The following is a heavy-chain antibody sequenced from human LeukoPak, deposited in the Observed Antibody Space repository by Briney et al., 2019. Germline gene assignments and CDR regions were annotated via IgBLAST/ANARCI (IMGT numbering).Heavy chain of an antibody. CDR2: IKQDGSEK. CDR3: ARDPLYYDSSGLLTSMDV. D-gene: IGHD3-22*01. CDR1: GFTFSSYW. J-gene: IGHJ6*02. V-gene: IGHV3-7*01. Sequence: TGGSLRLSCAASGFTFSSYWMSWVRQAPGKGLEWVANIKQDGSEKYYVDSVKGRFTISRDNAKNSLYLQMNSLRAEDTAVYYCARDPLYYDSSGLLTSMDVWGQGTTVTVSS.